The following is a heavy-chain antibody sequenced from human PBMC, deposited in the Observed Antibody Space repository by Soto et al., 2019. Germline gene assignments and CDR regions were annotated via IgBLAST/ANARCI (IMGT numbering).Heavy chain of an antibody. D-gene: IGHD6-13*01. Sequence: QVQLVESGGGVVQPGRSLRLSCAASVFTFSSYGMHWVRQAPGKGLEWVAVIWYDGSNKYYADSVKGRFTISRDNSKNPVYLQKDGPEGGDTGGFYRGGGGARGSSWSNDYWGQGTLVTVSS. CDR1: VFTFSSYG. V-gene: IGHV3-33*01. CDR3: GGGGARGSSWSNDY. CDR2: IWYDGSNK. J-gene: IGHJ4*02.